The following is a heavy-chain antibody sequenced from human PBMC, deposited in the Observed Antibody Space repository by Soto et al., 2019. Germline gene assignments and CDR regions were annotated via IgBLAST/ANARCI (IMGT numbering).Heavy chain of an antibody. CDR2: IFYSGST. V-gene: IGHV4-59*08. Sequence: SETLSLTCTVSSGSISGYYWSWIRQPPGKGLEWIGYIFYSGSTNYNPSLKSRVTISVDTSKNQFSLKLSSVTAADTAVYYCASLYGSGSYVWFDSWGQGTLVTVSS. J-gene: IGHJ5*01. CDR1: SGSISGYY. CDR3: ASLYGSGSYVWFDS. D-gene: IGHD3-10*01.